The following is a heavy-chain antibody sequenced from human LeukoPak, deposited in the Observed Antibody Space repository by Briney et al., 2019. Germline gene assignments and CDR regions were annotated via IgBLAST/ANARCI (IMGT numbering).Heavy chain of an antibody. CDR2: ISAYNGNT. CDR1: GYTFTTYG. V-gene: IGHV1-18*01. Sequence: EASVKVSCKASGYTFTTYGISWVRQAPGQGLEWMGWISAYNGNTNYAQKLQGRVTMATDTSTDTAYMELRSLRSDDTAVYYCARDGSGSPMTFDPWGQGTLVTVSS. J-gene: IGHJ5*02. D-gene: IGHD3-10*01. CDR3: ARDGSGSPMTFDP.